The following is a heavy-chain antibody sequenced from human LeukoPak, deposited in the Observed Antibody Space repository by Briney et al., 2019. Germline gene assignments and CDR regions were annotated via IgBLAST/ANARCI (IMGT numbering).Heavy chain of an antibody. CDR1: GFSFSSFS. CDR3: AKDPYSSGPYNWFDP. V-gene: IGHV3-21*04. Sequence: GGSLRLSCAASGFSFSSFSMNWVRQAPGKGLEWVSYISGGSSFTYYADSVKGLFTISRDNSKNTLYLQMNRLRAEDTAVYYCAKDPYSSGPYNWFDPWGQGTLVTVSS. D-gene: IGHD6-19*01. CDR2: ISGGSSFT. J-gene: IGHJ5*02.